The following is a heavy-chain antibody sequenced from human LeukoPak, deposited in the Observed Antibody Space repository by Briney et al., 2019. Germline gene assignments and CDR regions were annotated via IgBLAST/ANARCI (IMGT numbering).Heavy chain of an antibody. D-gene: IGHD5-18*01. Sequence: GGSLRLSCAASGFTFSSYSMNWVRQAPGKGLEWVSSISSSSSYIYYADSVKGRFTISRDNAKNSLYLQMNSLRAEDTAVYYCAREGIQLWFLVDYWGQGTLVTVSS. J-gene: IGHJ4*02. CDR3: AREGIQLWFLVDY. CDR1: GFTFSSYS. CDR2: ISSSSSYI. V-gene: IGHV3-21*01.